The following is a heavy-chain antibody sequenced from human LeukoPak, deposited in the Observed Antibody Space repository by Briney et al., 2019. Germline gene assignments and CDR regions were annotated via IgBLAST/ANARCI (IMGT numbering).Heavy chain of an antibody. D-gene: IGHD6-19*01. CDR2: IYSGGDT. V-gene: IGHV3-66*01. Sequence: GGSLRLSCAASVFTVSSNYMSWVRQAPGKGLEWVSLIYSGGDTYYADSVKGRFTISRDNAKKSLYLQMNSLRAEDTAVYYCARGTGWYPDYWGQGILVTVSS. J-gene: IGHJ4*02. CDR3: ARGTGWYPDY. CDR1: VFTVSSNY.